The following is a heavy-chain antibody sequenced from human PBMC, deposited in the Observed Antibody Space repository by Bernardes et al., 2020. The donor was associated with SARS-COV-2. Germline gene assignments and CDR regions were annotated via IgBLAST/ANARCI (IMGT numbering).Heavy chain of an antibody. V-gene: IGHV4-34*01. CDR2: INHSGST. D-gene: IGHD2-8*01. J-gene: IGHJ4*02. CDR1: GGSFSGYY. Sequence: SETLSLTCAVYGGSFSGYYWSWIRQPPGKGLEWIGEINHSGSTNYNPSLKSRGTISVDTSKNKFSLKLRSVTAADTAVYYCARGRKGIVLMVYAAGRGVFDYWDQGTLVTVSS. CDR3: ARGRKGIVLMVYAAGRGVFDY.